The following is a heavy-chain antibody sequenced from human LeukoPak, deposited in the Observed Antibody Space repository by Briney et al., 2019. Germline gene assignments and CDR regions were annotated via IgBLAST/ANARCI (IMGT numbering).Heavy chain of an antibody. CDR3: AREAAVAGTYYYGMDV. CDR1: GGTFSSYA. Sequence: SVNVSCTASGGTFSSYAISWVRQAPGQGLEWMGGIIPIFGTANYAQKFQGRVTITADESTSTAYMELSSLRSEDTAVYYCAREAAVAGTYYYGMDVWGQGTTVTVSS. CDR2: IIPIFGTA. J-gene: IGHJ6*02. D-gene: IGHD6-19*01. V-gene: IGHV1-69*13.